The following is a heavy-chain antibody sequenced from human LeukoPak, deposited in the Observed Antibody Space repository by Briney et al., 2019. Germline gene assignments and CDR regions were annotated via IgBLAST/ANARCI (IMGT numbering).Heavy chain of an antibody. CDR3: SRGLTGSQYYFDF. D-gene: IGHD1-20*01. CDR2: IRSEVRGGTT. CDR1: GFSFGDST. Sequence: GGSLRLSCITSGFSFGDSTLNWVRQPPGKGLEWVGLIRSEVRGGTTDYAASVKGRFTISRDDSKSIAYPQMNSLITEDTAVYFCSRGLTGSQYYFDFWGQGTLVTVSS. J-gene: IGHJ4*02. V-gene: IGHV3-49*04.